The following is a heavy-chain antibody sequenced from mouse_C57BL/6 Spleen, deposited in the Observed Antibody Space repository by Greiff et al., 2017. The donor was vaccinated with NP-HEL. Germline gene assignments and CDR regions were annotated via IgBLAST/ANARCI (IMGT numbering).Heavy chain of an antibody. V-gene: IGHV5-16*01. J-gene: IGHJ1*03. D-gene: IGHD1-1*01. CDR2: INYDGSST. CDR1: GFTFSDYY. CDR3: ARYYYGSSSYWYFDV. Sequence: EVMLVESEGGLVQPGSSMKLSCTASGFTFSDYYMAWVRQVPEKGLEWVANINYDGSSTYYLDSLKSRFIISRDNAKNILYLQMSSLKSEDTATYYCARYYYGSSSYWYFDVWGTGTTVTVSS.